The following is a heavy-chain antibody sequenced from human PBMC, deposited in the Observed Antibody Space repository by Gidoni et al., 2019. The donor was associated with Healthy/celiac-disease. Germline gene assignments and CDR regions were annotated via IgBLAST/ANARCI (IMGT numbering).Heavy chain of an antibody. J-gene: IGHJ6*02. CDR1: GYSFTSYW. CDR2: IYPGDSDT. D-gene: IGHD3-10*01. V-gene: IGHV5-51*01. Sequence: EVQLVQSGAEVKKPGESLKISCKGSGYSFTSYWIGWVRQMPGHGLEWMGIIYPGDSDTRYSPSFQGQVTISADKSISTAYLQWSSLKASDTAMYYCARLYRYYGSGQISGARSGIYGDYYYGMDVWGQGTTVTVSS. CDR3: ARLYRYYGSGQISGARSGIYGDYYYGMDV.